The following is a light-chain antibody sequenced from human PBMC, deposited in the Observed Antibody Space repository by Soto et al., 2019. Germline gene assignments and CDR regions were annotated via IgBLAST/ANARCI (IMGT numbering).Light chain of an antibody. CDR2: GAS. CDR3: QQLL. Sequence: GASSRASGTPDRFSGSGSGTEFTLTISSLQSEDFANYYCQQLLFGQGTRLEI. J-gene: IGKJ5*01. V-gene: IGKV3D-15*01.